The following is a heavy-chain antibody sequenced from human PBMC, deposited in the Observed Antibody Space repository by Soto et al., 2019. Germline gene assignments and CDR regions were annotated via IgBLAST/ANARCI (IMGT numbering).Heavy chain of an antibody. CDR3: ARDVVIAVAGPDYYYYGMDV. CDR1: GFTFSSYG. Sequence: QPGGSLRLSCAASGFTFSSYGMHWVRQAPGKGLEWVAVIWYDGSNKYYADSVKGRFTISRDNSKNTLYLQMNSLRAEDTAVYYCARDVVIAVAGPDYYYYGMDVWGQGTTVTVSS. D-gene: IGHD6-19*01. CDR2: IWYDGSNK. J-gene: IGHJ6*02. V-gene: IGHV3-33*01.